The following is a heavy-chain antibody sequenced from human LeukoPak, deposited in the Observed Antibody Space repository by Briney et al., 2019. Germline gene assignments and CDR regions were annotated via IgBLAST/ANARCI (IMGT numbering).Heavy chain of an antibody. D-gene: IGHD6-19*01. CDR2: IIPIFGTA. V-gene: IGHV1-69*05. J-gene: IGHJ4*02. Sequence: SVKVSCKASGGTFSSYAISWVRQAPGQGLEWMRGIIPIFGTANYAQKLQGRVTMTTDTSTSTAYMELRSLRSDDTAVYYCARDNSSGWPKDWGQGTLVTVSS. CDR3: ARDNSSGWPKD. CDR1: GGTFSSYA.